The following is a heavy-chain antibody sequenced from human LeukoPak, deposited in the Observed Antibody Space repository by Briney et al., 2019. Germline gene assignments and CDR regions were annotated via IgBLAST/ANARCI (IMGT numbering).Heavy chain of an antibody. CDR3: AKNTNWNGGFDY. D-gene: IGHD1-1*01. Sequence: QPGGSLRLSCAASGFTFSSYAMSWVRQAPGRGLEWVSAISGSGGSTYYADSVKGRFTISRDNSKNTLYLQMNSLRAEDTAVYYCAKNTNWNGGFDYWGQGTLVTVSS. V-gene: IGHV3-23*01. CDR1: GFTFSSYA. CDR2: ISGSGGST. J-gene: IGHJ4*02.